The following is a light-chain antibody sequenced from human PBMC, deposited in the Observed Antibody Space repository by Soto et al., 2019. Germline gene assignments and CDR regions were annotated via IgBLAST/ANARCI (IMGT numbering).Light chain of an antibody. CDR3: QHYNSYSEA. Sequence: DIHMTHARTTLSSSLVDRVTITCRASQTISSWLAWYQQKPGKAPKLLIYKASTLKSGVPSRFSGSGSGTEFTLTISSLQPDDFATYYCQHYNSYSEAFGQGTKVDIK. CDR2: KAS. CDR1: QTISSW. J-gene: IGKJ1*01. V-gene: IGKV1-5*03.